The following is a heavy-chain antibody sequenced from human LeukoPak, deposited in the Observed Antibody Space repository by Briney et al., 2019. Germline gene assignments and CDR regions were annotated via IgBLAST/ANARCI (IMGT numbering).Heavy chain of an antibody. Sequence: RGSVKVSCKASGYTFISYDINWVRQAPGKGLEGMGGFDPEDGETIYAQKFQGRVTMTEDTTTDTDYMELSSLRSEDTAVYYCASPFYYYGSGSNDYWGQGTLVTVSS. CDR3: ASPFYYYGSGSNDY. CDR1: GYTFISYD. J-gene: IGHJ4*02. D-gene: IGHD3-10*01. CDR2: FDPEDGET. V-gene: IGHV1-24*01.